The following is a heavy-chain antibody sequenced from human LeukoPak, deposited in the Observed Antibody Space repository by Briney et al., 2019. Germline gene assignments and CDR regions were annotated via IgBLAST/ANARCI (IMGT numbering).Heavy chain of an antibody. Sequence: SETLSLTCAVYGGSFSGYYWSWIRQPPGKGLEWIGEINHSGSTNYNPSLKSRVTISVDTSKHQFSLKLSPVTAADTSVYYCASIPHDYSNHPNWFDPRGQGTLVTVSS. J-gene: IGHJ5*02. CDR3: ASIPHDYSNHPNWFDP. D-gene: IGHD4-4*01. CDR2: INHSGST. CDR1: GGSFSGYY. V-gene: IGHV4-34*01.